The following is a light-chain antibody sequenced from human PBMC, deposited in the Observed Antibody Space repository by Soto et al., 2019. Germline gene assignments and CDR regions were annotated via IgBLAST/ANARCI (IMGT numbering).Light chain of an antibody. Sequence: DIQMTQSPPSLSASVGDSVTITCRASQSIANYLNWYQQKPGKAPKLLIYSTSLVQTGVPSRFSGSGSGTDFTLTIKSLQPEDFATYYCQESYTTPFTFGGGTQV. J-gene: IGKJ4*01. CDR2: STS. V-gene: IGKV1-39*01. CDR1: QSIANY. CDR3: QESYTTPFT.